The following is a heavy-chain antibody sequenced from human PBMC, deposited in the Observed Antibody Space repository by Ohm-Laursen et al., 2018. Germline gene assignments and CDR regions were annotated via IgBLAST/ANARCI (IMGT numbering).Heavy chain of an antibody. V-gene: IGHV3-48*03. J-gene: IGHJ4*02. Sequence: SLRLSCSASGFTFSSYEMNWVRQAPGKGLEWVSYISGSGSTIYYADSVKGRFTISRDNAKNSLYLQMNSLRAEDTAVYYCARDPVRGLTDYWGQGTLVTVSS. CDR1: GFTFSSYE. D-gene: IGHD3-16*01. CDR2: ISGSGSTI. CDR3: ARDPVRGLTDY.